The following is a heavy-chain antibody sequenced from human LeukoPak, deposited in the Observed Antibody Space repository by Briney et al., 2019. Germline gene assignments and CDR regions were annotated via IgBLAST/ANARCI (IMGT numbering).Heavy chain of an antibody. CDR3: ARAAIAAAGTLFKDYYYYYYMDV. D-gene: IGHD6-13*01. CDR1: RFTFSSYG. Sequence: GGSLRLSCAASRFTFSSYGMHWVRQAPGKGLEWVAFIRYDGSNKYYADSVKGRFTISRDNSKNTLYVQMNSLRAEDTAVYYCARAAIAAAGTLFKDYYYYYYMDVWGKGTTVTISS. CDR2: IRYDGSNK. V-gene: IGHV3-30*02. J-gene: IGHJ6*03.